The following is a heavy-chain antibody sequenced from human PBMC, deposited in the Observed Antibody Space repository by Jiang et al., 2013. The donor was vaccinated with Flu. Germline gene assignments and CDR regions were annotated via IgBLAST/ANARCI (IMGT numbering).Heavy chain of an antibody. J-gene: IGHJ4*02. Sequence: LLKPSETLSLTCTVSGGSISSSTYYWGWIRQPPGKGLEWIGSFYYSGSTYYNPSLKSRVTISVDRSKNQFSLKLSSVTAADTAVYYCARSPYWYDSSGYYVAFDYWGQGNPGHRLL. CDR2: FYYSGST. CDR3: ARSPYWYDSSGYYVAFDY. CDR1: GGSISSSTYY. V-gene: IGHV4-39*07. D-gene: IGHD3-22*01.